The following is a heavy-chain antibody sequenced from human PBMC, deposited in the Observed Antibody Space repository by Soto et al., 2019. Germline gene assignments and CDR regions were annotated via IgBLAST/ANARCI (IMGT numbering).Heavy chain of an antibody. Sequence: SVKVSCKASGGTFSSYAISWVRQAPGQGLEWMGGIIPIFGTANYAQKFQGRVTITADESTSTAYMELSSLRSEDTAVYYCARARSPVSYFDYWGQGTLVTVSS. CDR2: IIPIFGTA. V-gene: IGHV1-69*13. J-gene: IGHJ4*02. CDR1: GGTFSSYA. CDR3: ARARSPVSYFDY. D-gene: IGHD1-26*01.